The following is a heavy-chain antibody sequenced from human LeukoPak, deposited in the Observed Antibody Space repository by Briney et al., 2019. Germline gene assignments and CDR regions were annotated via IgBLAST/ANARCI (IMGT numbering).Heavy chain of an antibody. CDR3: ARARGDSSRLDY. Sequence: SETLSLTCTVSGGSITGGGYYWSWIRHHPGKGLEWIGYIYYSDNTYYNPSLKSRVTISADTSKNQFSLKLNSVTAADTAVYYCARARGDSSRLDYWGQGTLVTVSS. D-gene: IGHD4-17*01. V-gene: IGHV4-31*03. J-gene: IGHJ4*02. CDR2: IYYSDNT. CDR1: GGSITGGGYY.